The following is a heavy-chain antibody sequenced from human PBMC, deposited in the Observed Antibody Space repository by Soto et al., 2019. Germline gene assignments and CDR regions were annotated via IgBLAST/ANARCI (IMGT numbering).Heavy chain of an antibody. J-gene: IGHJ4*02. Sequence: VQLQESGPGLVKPSETLSLTCTVSGGSINNHYWSWIRQPPGKGLEWIGYIYYSGSTNYNPSLKSRVTMSVDTSKNQFSLNLTSLTAADTAIYYCARANWYSEYWGQGTLVTVSS. CDR1: GGSINNHY. D-gene: IGHD7-27*01. V-gene: IGHV4-59*11. CDR2: IYYSGST. CDR3: ARANWYSEY.